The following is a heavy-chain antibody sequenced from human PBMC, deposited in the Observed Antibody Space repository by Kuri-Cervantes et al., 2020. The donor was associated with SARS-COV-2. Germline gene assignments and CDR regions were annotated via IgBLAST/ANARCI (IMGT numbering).Heavy chain of an antibody. V-gene: IGHV3-33*01. CDR2: IWYDGSNN. CDR3: ARGVEGIRFLEWLLSVLGGMDV. D-gene: IGHD3-3*01. Sequence: GGSLRLSCAASGFTFRNYGMHWVRQAPGKGLEWVAVIWYDGSNNDYADAVKGRFTISRDNSKNTLYLQMNSLRAEDTSVYYCARGVEGIRFLEWLLSVLGGMDVWGQGTTVTVSS. CDR1: GFTFRNYG. J-gene: IGHJ6*02.